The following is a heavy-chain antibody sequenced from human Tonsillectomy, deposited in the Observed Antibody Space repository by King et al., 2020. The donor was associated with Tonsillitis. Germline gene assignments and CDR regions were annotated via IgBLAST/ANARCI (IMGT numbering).Heavy chain of an antibody. CDR3: AKELGDEVGDGFDI. J-gene: IGHJ3*02. CDR1: GFPFNTYA. Sequence: QLVQSGGGLVQPGGSLRLSCEASGFPFNTYAMSWVRQPPGKGLEWVSAISGSGGSTYYADSVKGRFTISRDNSKNTHYLQMNSLRVEDTAVYYCAKELGDEVGDGFDIWGQGTMVTVSS. D-gene: IGHD1-26*01. CDR2: ISGSGGST. V-gene: IGHV3-23*04.